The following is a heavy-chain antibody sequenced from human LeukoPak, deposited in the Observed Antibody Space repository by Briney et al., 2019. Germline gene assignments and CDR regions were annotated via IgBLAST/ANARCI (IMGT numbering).Heavy chain of an antibody. CDR1: GFTFSSYA. J-gene: IGHJ4*02. CDR3: AKGDYYDSSGYYYPHSFDY. D-gene: IGHD3-22*01. Sequence: GGSLRLSCAASGFTFSSYAMSWVRQAPGKGLEWVSAISGSGGSTYYADSVKGRFTISRDNSKNTLYLQMNSLRAEDTAVYYCAKGDYYDSSGYYYPHSFDYWGQGTLATVSS. V-gene: IGHV3-23*01. CDR2: ISGSGGST.